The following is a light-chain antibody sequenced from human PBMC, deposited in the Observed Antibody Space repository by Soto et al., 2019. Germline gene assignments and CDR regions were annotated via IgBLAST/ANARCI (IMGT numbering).Light chain of an antibody. Sequence: EIVLTQSPGTLSLSLGARVSLSCRASQSITTNYLAWHQQKPGQPPRLLIYGATSRATGIPDRFVGGGSGTDFTLTISRLEPEDFALYYCQHYVERSPITFGQGTRLEIK. CDR1: QSITTNY. V-gene: IGKV3-20*01. CDR3: QHYVERSPIT. CDR2: GAT. J-gene: IGKJ5*01.